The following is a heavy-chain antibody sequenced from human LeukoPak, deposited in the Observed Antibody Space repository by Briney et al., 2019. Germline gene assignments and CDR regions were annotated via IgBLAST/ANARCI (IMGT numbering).Heavy chain of an antibody. CDR3: ATGLTKLLVAFDI. CDR2: INHNSGGT. D-gene: IGHD2/OR15-2a*01. V-gene: IGHV1-2*02. Sequence: SVTVSCKGSGYGVTGWYMLWVRQAPGQGLDWVGWINHNSGGTNYAQTFQGRVTMARDTSISTAYLELSRLRSDDTAVYYCATGLTKLLVAFDIWGRGTMVTVSS. J-gene: IGHJ3*02. CDR1: GYGVTGWY.